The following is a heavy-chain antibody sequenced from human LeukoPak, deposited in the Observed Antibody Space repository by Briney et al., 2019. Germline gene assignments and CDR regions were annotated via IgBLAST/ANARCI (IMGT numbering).Heavy chain of an antibody. CDR1: GGSISSYY. CDR2: IYTSGST. D-gene: IGHD6-13*01. J-gene: IGHJ6*03. CDR3: ARGIAAAGDYCYYYMDV. V-gene: IGHV4-4*07. Sequence: SETLSLTCTVSGGSISSYYWSWIRQPAGKGLEWIGRIYTSGSTNYNPSLKSRVTMSVDTSKNQFSLKLSSVTAADTAVYYCARGIAAAGDYCYYYMDVWGKGTTVTVSS.